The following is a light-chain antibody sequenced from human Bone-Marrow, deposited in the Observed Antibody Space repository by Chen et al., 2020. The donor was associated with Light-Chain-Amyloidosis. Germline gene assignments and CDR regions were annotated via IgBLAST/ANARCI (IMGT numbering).Light chain of an antibody. Sequence: DIVMTQSPDSLTVSLGERATINCKSSQSVLYSSNNKNYLAWYQQKLGQPPKLLIYWAYTRESGVPDRFSGSGSGTDFTLTISSLQAEDVAVYYCQQYYTTPRFGPGTKVDLK. CDR2: WAY. V-gene: IGKV4-1*01. J-gene: IGKJ3*01. CDR3: QQYYTTPR. CDR1: QSVLYSSNNKNY.